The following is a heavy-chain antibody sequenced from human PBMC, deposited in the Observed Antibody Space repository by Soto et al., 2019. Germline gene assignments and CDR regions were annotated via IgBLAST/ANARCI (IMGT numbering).Heavy chain of an antibody. V-gene: IGHV3-9*01. CDR3: AKDTYSSSPYYMDV. D-gene: IGHD6-6*01. J-gene: IGHJ6*03. CDR2: ISWNSGNI. Sequence: EVQLVESGGGLVQPGRSLRHSCAASGFTFDDYAMHWVRQVPGKGLEWVSGISWNSGNIGYADSVKGRFTISRDNAKNSLYLQMNSLRVEDTALYYCAKDTYSSSPYYMDVWGKGTTVTVSS. CDR1: GFTFDDYA.